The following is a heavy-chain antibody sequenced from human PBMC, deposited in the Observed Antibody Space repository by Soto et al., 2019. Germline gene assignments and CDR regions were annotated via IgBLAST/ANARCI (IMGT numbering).Heavy chain of an antibody. V-gene: IGHV3-23*01. CDR3: AKTPGMRGWFDP. CDR1: GGCFSGYY. J-gene: IGHJ5*02. CDR2: ISGNGVNT. Sequence: PSENLSITCAVYGGCFSGYYWSWVRQPPGKGLEWVSSISGNGVNTTYADSVKARFTISRDNSKKMLYLQMNSLRAEDTAVYYCAKTPGMRGWFDPWGQGTPVTVS.